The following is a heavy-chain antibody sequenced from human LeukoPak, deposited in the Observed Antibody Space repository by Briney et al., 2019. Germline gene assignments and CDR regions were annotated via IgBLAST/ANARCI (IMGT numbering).Heavy chain of an antibody. Sequence: SETLSLTCTVSGGSISSYYWSWIRQPPGEGQEWIGYIYYSGSTNYNPSLKSRVTISVDTSKNQFSLKLSSVTAADTAVYYCARTNYGDQNNYYYYMDVWGKGTTVTVSS. J-gene: IGHJ6*03. CDR3: ARTNYGDQNNYYYYMDV. V-gene: IGHV4-59*01. CDR1: GGSISSYY. CDR2: IYYSGST. D-gene: IGHD4-17*01.